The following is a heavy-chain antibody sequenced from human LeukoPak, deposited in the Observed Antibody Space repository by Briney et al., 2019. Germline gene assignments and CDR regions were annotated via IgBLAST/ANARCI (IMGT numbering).Heavy chain of an antibody. CDR1: GYTFTSYD. J-gene: IGHJ2*01. Sequence: ASVKVSCKGSGYTFTSYDINWVRQATGQGLEWMGWMNPNSGNTGYAQKFQGRVTMTRNTSISTAYMELSSLRSEDTAVYYCARVAILTGYYRDYWYFDLWGRGTLVTVSS. CDR2: MNPNSGNT. CDR3: ARVAILTGYYRDYWYFDL. V-gene: IGHV1-8*02. D-gene: IGHD3-9*01.